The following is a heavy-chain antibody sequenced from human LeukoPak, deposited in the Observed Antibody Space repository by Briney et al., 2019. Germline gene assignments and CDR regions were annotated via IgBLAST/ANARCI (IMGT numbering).Heavy chain of an antibody. CDR2: IYYSGST. J-gene: IGHJ3*02. CDR1: GGPISSGGYY. D-gene: IGHD3-3*01. CDR3: ARELVLRQDFGRAFDI. V-gene: IGHV4-31*03. Sequence: SETLSLTCTVSGGPISSGGYYWSWIRQHPGKGLEWIGYIYYSGSTYYNPSLKSRVTISVDTSKNQFSLKLSSVTAADTAVYYCARELVLRQDFGRAFDIWGQGTMVTASS.